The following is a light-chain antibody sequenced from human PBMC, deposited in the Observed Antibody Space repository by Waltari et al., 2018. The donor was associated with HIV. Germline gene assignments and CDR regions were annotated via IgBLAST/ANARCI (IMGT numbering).Light chain of an antibody. J-gene: IGKJ4*01. CDR3: QQYFSPPPLT. CDR2: AAS. V-gene: IGKV1-NL1*01. Sequence: DIQMTQSPSSLSASVGDRVTITCRASQAISNSLAWYQQKPGKAPKLLLYAASRLESGVPSRFSGSRSGTDSALTISSLQPEDFAVYYCQQYFSPPPLTFGGGTKVEIK. CDR1: QAISNS.